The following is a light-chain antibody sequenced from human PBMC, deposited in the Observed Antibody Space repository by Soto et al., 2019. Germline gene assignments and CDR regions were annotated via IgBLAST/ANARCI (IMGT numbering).Light chain of an antibody. J-gene: IGKJ4*01. Sequence: DIQMTQSPSSLSASVGDRVTITCRASQAIGDYLAWYQQRPAKVPKLLIYAASTLQSGVPSRFSGSGSGTDFSLTISSLRPEDVATYYCQKYNGAPLTFGGGTKVEI. CDR1: QAIGDY. CDR2: AAS. V-gene: IGKV1-27*01. CDR3: QKYNGAPLT.